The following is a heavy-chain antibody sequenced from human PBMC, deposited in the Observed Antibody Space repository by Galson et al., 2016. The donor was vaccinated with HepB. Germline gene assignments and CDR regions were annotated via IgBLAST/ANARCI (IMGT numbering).Heavy chain of an antibody. J-gene: IGHJ4*02. CDR3: VKGMSYYDMEGFDY. V-gene: IGHV3-23*01. CDR2: VSGSGDDT. Sequence: SLRLSCAASGFSFSIYGINWVRQAPGKGLEWVSGVSGSGDDTYYADSVKGRFSISRDNSNSTVYLQMNSLRVEDTALYYCVKGMSYYDMEGFDYWGQGTLVTVSS. CDR1: GFSFSIYG. D-gene: IGHD3-16*01.